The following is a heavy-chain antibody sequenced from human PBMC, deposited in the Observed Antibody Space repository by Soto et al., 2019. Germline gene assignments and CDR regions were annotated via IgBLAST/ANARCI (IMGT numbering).Heavy chain of an antibody. CDR2: ISSSGSTI. V-gene: IGHV3-48*03. J-gene: IGHJ4*02. D-gene: IGHD2-21*01. CDR1: GFTFSSYE. Sequence: PGGSLRLSCAASGFTFSSYEMNLVRQAPGKGLECVSYISSSGSTIYYADSVKGRFTISRDNAKNSLYLQINSLRAEDTAVYYCARDMVVEPQLGYWGQGTLVTVSS. CDR3: ARDMVVEPQLGY.